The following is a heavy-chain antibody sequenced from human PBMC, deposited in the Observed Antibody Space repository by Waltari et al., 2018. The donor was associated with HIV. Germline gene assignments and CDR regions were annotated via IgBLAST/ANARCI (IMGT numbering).Heavy chain of an antibody. CDR3: GRDLFPRLQLRSDWIDP. J-gene: IGHJ5*02. CDR1: GYTFNNYG. V-gene: IGHV1-18*01. CDR2: ISVFNANT. D-gene: IGHD1-1*01. Sequence: QVQLEQSGTEVKKPGASVKVSCRASGYTFNNYGITWVRQAPGQGLEWMGWISVFNANTNYAPQFQGRVTMTADTATRTVYLELRSLKSDDTAVYFCGRDLFPRLQLRSDWIDPWGQGTLVIVSS.